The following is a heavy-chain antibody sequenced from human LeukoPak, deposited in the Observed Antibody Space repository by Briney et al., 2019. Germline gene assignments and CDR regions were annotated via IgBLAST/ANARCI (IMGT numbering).Heavy chain of an antibody. D-gene: IGHD6-19*01. CDR1: GFTFSDYY. Sequence: GGSLRLSCAASGFTFSDYYMSWIRQAPGKGLEWVSYISSSSSYTNYADSVKGRFTISRDNAKNSLYLQMNSLRAEDTAVYYCAGIAVAATSWFDPWGQGTLVTVSS. J-gene: IGHJ5*02. V-gene: IGHV3-11*06. CDR2: ISSSSSYT. CDR3: AGIAVAATSWFDP.